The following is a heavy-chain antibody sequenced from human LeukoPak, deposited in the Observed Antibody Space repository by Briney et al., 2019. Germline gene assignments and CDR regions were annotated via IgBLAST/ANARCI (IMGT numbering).Heavy chain of an antibody. CDR3: ARQFGYCSSTSCSGDYYYGMDV. J-gene: IGHJ6*02. Sequence: GESLKISCKGSGYIFTSYWIGWVRQMPGKGLEWMGIIYPGDSDTRYSPSFQGQVTISADKSISTAYLQWSSLKASDTAMYYCARQFGYCSSTSCSGDYYYGMDVWGQGTTVTVSS. CDR1: GYIFTSYW. CDR2: IYPGDSDT. D-gene: IGHD2-2*01. V-gene: IGHV5-51*01.